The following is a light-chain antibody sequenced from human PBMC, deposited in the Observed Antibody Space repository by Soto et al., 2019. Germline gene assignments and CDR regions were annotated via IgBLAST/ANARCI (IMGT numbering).Light chain of an antibody. J-gene: IGLJ3*02. CDR3: QTWGTGIWV. CDR1: SGHSSYA. CDR2: LNSDGSH. V-gene: IGLV4-69*01. Sequence: QPVLTQSPSASASLGASVKLTCTLSSGHSSYAIAWHQQQPEKGPRYLMKLNSDGSHSKGDGIPDRFSGSSSGAARYLTISRHHSEDEADYYCQTWGTGIWVFGGGTKLTVL.